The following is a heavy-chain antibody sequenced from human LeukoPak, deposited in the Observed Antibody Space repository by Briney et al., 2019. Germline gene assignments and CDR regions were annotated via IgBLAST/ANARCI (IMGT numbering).Heavy chain of an antibody. CDR2: ISGSGGST. CDR3: ARDRSRSGWFIDY. Sequence: GGSLRLSCAASGFTFSSYAMSWVRQAPGKGLEWVSAISGSGGSTYYADSVKGRFTISRDNSKNTLYVQMNSLRAEDTAVYYCARDRSRSGWFIDYWGQGTLVTVSS. V-gene: IGHV3-23*01. CDR1: GFTFSSYA. J-gene: IGHJ4*02. D-gene: IGHD6-19*01.